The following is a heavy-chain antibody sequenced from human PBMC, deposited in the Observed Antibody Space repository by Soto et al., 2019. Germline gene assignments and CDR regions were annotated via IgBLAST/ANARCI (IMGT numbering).Heavy chain of an antibody. CDR1: GGSISTNNW. Sequence: QVQLQESGPGLVKPSGTLSLTCSVSGGSISTNNWWSWVRQSPGKGLEWIGEIYHGRSTNYNPSLMNRITISIDESRNHFSLRLKSVTAADTAIYYCARESGSITVRGPSDIWGQGTLVTVSS. V-gene: IGHV4-4*02. CDR3: ARESGSITVRGPSDI. CDR2: IYHGRST. D-gene: IGHD3-16*01. J-gene: IGHJ3*02.